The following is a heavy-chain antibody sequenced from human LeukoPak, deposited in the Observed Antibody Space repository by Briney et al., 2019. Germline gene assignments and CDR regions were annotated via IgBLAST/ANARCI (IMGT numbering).Heavy chain of an antibody. J-gene: IGHJ4*02. CDR2: IYTTGST. V-gene: IGHV4-4*07. Sequence: TTSETLSLTCTVSGASIGSFYWSWIRQPAGKGLEWIGRIYTTGSTSYNPSLKSRVTMSVDTSKNQFSLKLNSVTAADTAFYYCASTYSDTDWYFDYWGQGTLVTVSS. CDR3: ASTYSDTDWYFDY. CDR1: GASIGSFY. D-gene: IGHD5-12*01.